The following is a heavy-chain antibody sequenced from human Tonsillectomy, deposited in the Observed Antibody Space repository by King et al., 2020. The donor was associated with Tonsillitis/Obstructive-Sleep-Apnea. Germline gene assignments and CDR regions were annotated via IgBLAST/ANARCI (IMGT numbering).Heavy chain of an antibody. CDR3: VKHNRNSGYYWYYFDS. Sequence: VQLVESGGGLVQPGGSLRLSCSASGFTFSLYAMHWVRQAPGKGLEYVSAVSNDGGTTYYADSVKGRFTISRDNSKSTLYLQMSSLRSEDTAVYYCVKHNRNSGYYWYYFDSWGQGTLVTVSS. D-gene: IGHD5-12*01. CDR1: GFTFSLYA. V-gene: IGHV3-64D*06. J-gene: IGHJ4*02. CDR2: VSNDGGTT.